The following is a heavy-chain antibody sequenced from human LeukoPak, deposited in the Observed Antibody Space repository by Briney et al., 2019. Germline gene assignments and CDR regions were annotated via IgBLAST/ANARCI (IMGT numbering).Heavy chain of an antibody. V-gene: IGHV1-69*01. CDR2: IIPIFGTA. CDR3: ARGSYQLPLEVYYYGMDV. D-gene: IGHD2-2*01. CDR1: GGTFSSYA. Sequence: ASVKVSCKASGGTFSSYAISWVRQAPGQGLEWMGGIIPIFGTANYVQKFQGRVTITADESTSTAYMELSSLRSEDTAVYYCARGSYQLPLEVYYYGMDVWGKGTTVTVSS. J-gene: IGHJ6*04.